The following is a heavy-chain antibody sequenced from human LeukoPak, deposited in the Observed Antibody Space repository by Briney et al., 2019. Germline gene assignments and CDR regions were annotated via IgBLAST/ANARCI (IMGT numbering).Heavy chain of an antibody. J-gene: IGHJ4*02. V-gene: IGHV4-34*01. D-gene: IGHD2-2*01. CDR1: GGSFSGYY. CDR3: ARQGDTSCWEN. CDR2: INHSGST. Sequence: PSETLSLTCAVYGGSFSGYYWSWIRQPPGKGLEWIGEINHSGSTNYNPSLESRVTISVDTSKNQFSLKLSSVTAADTAVYYCARQGDTSCWENWGQGTLVTVSS.